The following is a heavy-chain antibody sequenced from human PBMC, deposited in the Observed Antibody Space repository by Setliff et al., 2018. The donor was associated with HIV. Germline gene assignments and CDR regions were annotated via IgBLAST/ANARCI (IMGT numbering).Heavy chain of an antibody. V-gene: IGHV1-18*01. CDR3: ARDWGGCCAEYFQH. Sequence: ASVQVSCKASGYTFNSYGISWVRQAPGQGLESMGWIRAYNGDTNYAQKLQGRVTMTTDTSTSTAYMELRCLRSDDKDVYYCARDWGGCCAEYFQHWCQGTLVTVSS. CDR1: GYTFNSYG. CDR2: IRAYNGDT. D-gene: IGHD2-15*01. J-gene: IGHJ1*01.